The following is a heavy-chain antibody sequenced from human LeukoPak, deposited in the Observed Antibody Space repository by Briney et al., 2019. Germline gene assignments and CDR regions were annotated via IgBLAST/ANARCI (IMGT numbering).Heavy chain of an antibody. CDR3: ATLRLHSTYNWFDP. V-gene: IGHV3-48*04. J-gene: IGHJ5*02. CDR1: GFTLSSYW. CDR2: ISSSGSTI. Sequence: GGSLRLSCAASGFTLSSYWMSWVRQAPGKGLEWVSYISSSGSTIYYADSVKGRFTISRDNAKNSLYLQMNSLRAEDTAVYYCATLRLHSTYNWFDPWGQGTLVTVSS. D-gene: IGHD3-3*02.